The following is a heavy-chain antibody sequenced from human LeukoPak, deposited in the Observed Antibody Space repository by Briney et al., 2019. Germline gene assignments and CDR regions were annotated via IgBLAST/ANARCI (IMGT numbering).Heavy chain of an antibody. CDR3: ARSVFTSHPHFDY. D-gene: IGHD2-2*01. J-gene: IGHJ4*02. CDR1: GYTFTGYY. V-gene: IGHV1-2*02. Sequence: GASVKVSCKASGYTFTGYYMHWVRQAPGQGLEWMGWINPNSGGTNYAQKFQGRVTMTRDTSISTAYMELSRLRSDDTAVYYCARSVFTSHPHFDYWGQGTLVTVSS. CDR2: INPNSGGT.